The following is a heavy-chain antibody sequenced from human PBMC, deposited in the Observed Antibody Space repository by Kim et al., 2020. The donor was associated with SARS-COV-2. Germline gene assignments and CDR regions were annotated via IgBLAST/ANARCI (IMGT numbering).Heavy chain of an antibody. V-gene: IGHV1-18*01. J-gene: IGHJ6*02. CDR2: ISAYNGNT. D-gene: IGHD6-13*01. CDR3: ATRRDKEQQLVQYYYYGMDV. Sequence: ASVKVSCKASGYTFTSYGISWVRQAPGQGLEWMGWISAYNGNTNYAQKLQGRVTMTTDTSTSTAYMELRSLRSDDTAVYYCATRRDKEQQLVQYYYYGMDVWGQGTTVTVSS. CDR1: GYTFTSYG.